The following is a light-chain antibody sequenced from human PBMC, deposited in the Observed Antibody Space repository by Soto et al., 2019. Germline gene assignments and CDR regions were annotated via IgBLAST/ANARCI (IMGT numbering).Light chain of an antibody. V-gene: IGKV3-15*01. CDR3: QQYNIWPLT. CDR1: ETFSSN. J-gene: IGKJ1*01. Sequence: EVVMTQSPATLSVSPGERATLSCRASETFSSNLAWYQQKPGQAPRLLMYGPSTRAPGVPARFSGSGSGTEFTLTISSLQSEDFAVYYCQQYNIWPLTFGQGTKVEIK. CDR2: GPS.